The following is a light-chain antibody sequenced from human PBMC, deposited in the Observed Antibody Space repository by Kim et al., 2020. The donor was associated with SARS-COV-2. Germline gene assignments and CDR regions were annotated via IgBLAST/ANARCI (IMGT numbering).Light chain of an antibody. Sequence: EIVMTQSPATLSVSPGERATLSCRASQSVSSNLAWYQQKPGQAPRLLMYDASTRATGVPARFSGSGSGTEFTLTISSLQSEDFAVYYCQQYNNWLRTFGPGTKVDIK. CDR3: QQYNNWLRT. V-gene: IGKV3-15*01. CDR2: DAS. J-gene: IGKJ3*01. CDR1: QSVSSN.